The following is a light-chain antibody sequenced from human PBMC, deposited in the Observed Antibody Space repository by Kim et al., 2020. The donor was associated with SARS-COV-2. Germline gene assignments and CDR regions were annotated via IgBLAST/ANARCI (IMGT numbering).Light chain of an antibody. Sequence: QRVTISCTGSSANIGADEDVHWYQYLQGTVPKLLIYSNSNRPSGVPDRFAGSTAGTSASLAITGLQAEDEADYYCQSYDSSLSGWVFGGGTQLTVL. CDR2: SNS. V-gene: IGLV1-40*01. CDR1: SANIGADED. CDR3: QSYDSSLSGWV. J-gene: IGLJ3*02.